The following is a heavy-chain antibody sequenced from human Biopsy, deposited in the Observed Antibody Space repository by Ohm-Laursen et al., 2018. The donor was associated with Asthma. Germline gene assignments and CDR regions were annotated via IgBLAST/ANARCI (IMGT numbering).Heavy chain of an antibody. CDR3: ARDVMEWYLPAFDF. J-gene: IGHJ4*02. D-gene: IGHD3-3*01. Sequence: SLRLSCAASGFPFSNYVMSWVRQAPGKGLEWVSSITGSGGFTYYADSVNGRFTVSRDDSKNTLYLQMNSLRPDDTAVYYCARDVMEWYLPAFDFWGQGTLVTVSS. V-gene: IGHV3-23*01. CDR2: ITGSGGFT. CDR1: GFPFSNYV.